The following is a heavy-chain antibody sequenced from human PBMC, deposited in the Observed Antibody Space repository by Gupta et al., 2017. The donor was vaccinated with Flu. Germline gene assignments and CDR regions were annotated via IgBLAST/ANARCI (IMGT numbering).Heavy chain of an antibody. CDR2: IRNKANSYTT. CDR1: GFTFSEHY. J-gene: IGHJ4*02. Sequence: EVRLVESGGGLVQPGGPLRLPCWVSGFTFSEHYMDWIRQAPGKGLEWVGRIRNKANSYTTEYAASVKDRFTITRDDSKDSLYLQMNSLNNGDTAVYYCSRGETGPSPPGRNESWGQGTLVTVSS. CDR3: SRGETGPSPPGRNES. D-gene: IGHD2-8*02. V-gene: IGHV3-72*01.